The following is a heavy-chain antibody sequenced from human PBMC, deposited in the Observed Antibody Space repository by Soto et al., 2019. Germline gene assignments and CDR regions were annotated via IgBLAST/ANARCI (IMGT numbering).Heavy chain of an antibody. J-gene: IGHJ6*02. Sequence: GGSLRLSCAASGFTFSSYGMHWVRQAPGKGLEWVAVIWYDGSNKYYADSVKGRFTISRDNSKNTLYLQMNSLRAEDTAVYYCASFNWKKGYYGMDVWGQGTTVTVSS. V-gene: IGHV3-33*01. D-gene: IGHD1-20*01. CDR2: IWYDGSNK. CDR3: ASFNWKKGYYGMDV. CDR1: GFTFSSYG.